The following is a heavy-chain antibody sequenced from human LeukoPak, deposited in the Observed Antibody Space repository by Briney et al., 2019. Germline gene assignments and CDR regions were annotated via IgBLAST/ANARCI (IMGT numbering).Heavy chain of an antibody. J-gene: IGHJ6*02. CDR1: GGSISSYY. V-gene: IGHV4-4*07. Sequence: PSETLSLTCTVSGGSISSYYWSWIRQPAGKGLEWTGRIYTSGSTNYNPSLKSRVTMSVDTSKNQFSLKLSSVTAADTAVYYCASSSSWTPYYYYGMDVWGQGTTVTVSS. CDR2: IYTSGST. CDR3: ASSSSWTPYYYYGMDV. D-gene: IGHD6-13*01.